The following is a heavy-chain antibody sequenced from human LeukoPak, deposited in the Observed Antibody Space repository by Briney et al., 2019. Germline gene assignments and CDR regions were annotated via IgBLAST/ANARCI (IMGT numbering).Heavy chain of an antibody. CDR1: GGSFSGYY. D-gene: IGHD3-22*01. Sequence: PSETLSLTCAVYGGSFSGYYWSGIRQPPGKGLEWIGEINHSGSTNYNPSLKSRVTISVDTSKSQFSLKLSSVTAADTAVYYCARGLGSSSGYSLDYWGQGTLVTVSS. CDR2: INHSGST. J-gene: IGHJ4*02. V-gene: IGHV4-34*01. CDR3: ARGLGSSSGYSLDY.